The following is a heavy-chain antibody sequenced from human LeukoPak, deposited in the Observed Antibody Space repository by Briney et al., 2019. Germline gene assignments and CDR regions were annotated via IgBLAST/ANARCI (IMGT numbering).Heavy chain of an antibody. D-gene: IGHD3-10*01. CDR1: GYTLTELS. Sequence: ASVKVSCKVSGYTLTELSMHWVRQAPGKGLEWMGGFDPEDGKTIYAQKFQGRVTMTEDTSTDTAYMELSSLRSEDTAVYYCATAPYGSGSRIDYWGQGTLVTVSS. J-gene: IGHJ4*02. CDR3: ATAPYGSGSRIDY. CDR2: FDPEDGKT. V-gene: IGHV1-24*01.